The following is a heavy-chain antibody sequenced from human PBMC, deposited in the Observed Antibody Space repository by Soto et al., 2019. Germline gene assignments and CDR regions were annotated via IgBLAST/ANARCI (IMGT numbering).Heavy chain of an antibody. D-gene: IGHD2-15*01. CDR1: GGTFSSYA. CDR3: AREVRDYCSGGSCYNWFDP. J-gene: IGHJ5*02. V-gene: IGHV1-69*13. Sequence: SVKVSCKASGGTFSSYAISWVRQAPGQGLEWMGGIIPIFGTANYAQKFQGRVTITADESTSTAYMELSSLRSEDTAVYYCAREVRDYCSGGSCYNWFDPWGQGTLGTVCS. CDR2: IIPIFGTA.